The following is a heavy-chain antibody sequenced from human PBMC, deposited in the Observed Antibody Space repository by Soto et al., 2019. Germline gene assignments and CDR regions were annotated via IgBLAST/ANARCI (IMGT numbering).Heavy chain of an antibody. CDR2: IYSGGST. Sequence: PGGSLRLSCAASGFTFDDYGMSWVRQAPGKGLEWVSVIYSGGSTYYADSVKGRFTISRDNSKNTLYLQMNSLRAEDTAVYYCARVNPRTIYGPAYYWGQGTLVTVSS. J-gene: IGHJ4*02. V-gene: IGHV3-66*01. CDR1: GFTFDDYG. D-gene: IGHD4-17*01. CDR3: ARVNPRTIYGPAYY.